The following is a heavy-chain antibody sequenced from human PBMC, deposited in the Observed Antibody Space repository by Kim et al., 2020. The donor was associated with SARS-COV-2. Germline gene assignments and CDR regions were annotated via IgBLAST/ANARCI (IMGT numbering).Heavy chain of an antibody. CDR3: VRGRKPRYGYAFDL. Sequence: SETLSLTCSVSGDSIINYYWTWTRQPPGKELEFIGYIYSSGSTTYIPSLKSRVTMSVDTSKNHFSLILNSVTAAATAVYFCVRGRKPRYGYAFDLWGQGT. CDR2: IYSSGST. D-gene: IGHD3-16*02. V-gene: IGHV4-4*09. CDR1: GDSIINYY. J-gene: IGHJ3*01.